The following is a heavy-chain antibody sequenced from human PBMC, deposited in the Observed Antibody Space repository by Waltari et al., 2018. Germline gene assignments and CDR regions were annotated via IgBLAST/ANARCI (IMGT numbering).Heavy chain of an antibody. CDR3: ACMACDRAGSWYCRFDS. D-gene: IGHD2-8*02. CDR1: GFSLPRSGMR. Sequence: EAGPALVNPTETLTLTCTLSGFSLPRSGMRLGWIRQPPGKALEWLARLDWDDAKFYNSSLTTRLTISRDTYNNQLVLQMTNMAPADTAKYYCACMACDRAGSWYCRFDSWGQGTLVTVSS. J-gene: IGHJ5*01. V-gene: IGHV2-70*04. CDR2: LDWDDAK.